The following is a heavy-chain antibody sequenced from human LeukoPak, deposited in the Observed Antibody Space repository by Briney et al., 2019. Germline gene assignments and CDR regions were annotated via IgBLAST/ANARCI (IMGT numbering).Heavy chain of an antibody. CDR1: AFSFSNYS. CDR2: IRSSSRQI. J-gene: IGHJ6*02. CDR3: ARDYYVSGGYGGGFGMDV. Sequence: PGGSMRLSCAASAFSFSNYSMNWVRQALGKGLEWVASIRSSSRQISYADSVKGRFTISRDNAKNSLYLQMNSLRAEDTAVYYCARDYYVSGGYGGGFGMDVWGQGTTVTVSS. V-gene: IGHV3-21*01. D-gene: IGHD3-10*01.